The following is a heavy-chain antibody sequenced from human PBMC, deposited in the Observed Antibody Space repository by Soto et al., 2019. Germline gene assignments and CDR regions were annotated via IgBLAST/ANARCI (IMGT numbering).Heavy chain of an antibody. J-gene: IGHJ4*02. Sequence: PSETLSLTCAVYGGSFSGYYWSWIRKPPGKGLEWIGEINHSGSTNYNPSLKSRVTISVDTSKNQFSLKLSSVTAADTAVYYCARGLYCSSTSCSPFDYWGQGALVTVSS. V-gene: IGHV4-34*01. CDR1: GGSFSGYY. D-gene: IGHD2-2*01. CDR2: INHSGST. CDR3: ARGLYCSSTSCSPFDY.